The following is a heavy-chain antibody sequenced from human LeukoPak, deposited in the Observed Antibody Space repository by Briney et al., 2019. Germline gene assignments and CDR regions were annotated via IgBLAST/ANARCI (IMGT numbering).Heavy chain of an antibody. D-gene: IGHD2-2*01. CDR1: GFTFSSYW. J-gene: IGHJ4*02. Sequence: GGSLRLSCAASGFTFSSYWMSWVRQAPGKGLEWVANIKQDGSEKYYVDSVKGRFTISRDNGKNSLYLQMNSLRAEDTAVYYCASLFRYCSTTSCPIVRTDGADYWGQGTLVTVAS. CDR2: IKQDGSEK. CDR3: ASLFRYCSTTSCPIVRTDGADY. V-gene: IGHV3-7*01.